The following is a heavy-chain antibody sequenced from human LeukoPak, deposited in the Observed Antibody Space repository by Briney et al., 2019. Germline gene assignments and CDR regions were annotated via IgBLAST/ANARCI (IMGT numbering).Heavy chain of an antibody. CDR2: IYYSGST. CDR1: GGSISSSSYY. CDR3: ARKEDYDILTGYPY. V-gene: IGHV4-39*01. J-gene: IGHJ4*02. Sequence: SETLSLTCTVSGGSISSSSYYWGWIRQPPGKGLEWIGSIYYSGSTYYNPSLKSRVTISVDTSKNQFSLKLSSVTAADTAVYYCARKEDYDILTGYPYWGQGTLVTVSS. D-gene: IGHD3-9*01.